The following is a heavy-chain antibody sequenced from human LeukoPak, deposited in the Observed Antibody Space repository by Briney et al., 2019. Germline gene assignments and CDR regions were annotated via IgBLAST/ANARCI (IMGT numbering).Heavy chain of an antibody. V-gene: IGHV4-31*03. CDR1: GGSISSGGYY. D-gene: IGHD3-3*01. J-gene: IGHJ5*02. Sequence: SETLSLTCTVSGGSISSGGYYWSWIRQHPGRGLEWIGYIYYSGSTYYNPSLKSRVTISVDTSKNQFSLKLSSVTAADTAVYYCARVLTDFWSGYYNWFDPWGQGTLVTVSS. CDR3: ARVLTDFWSGYYNWFDP. CDR2: IYYSGST.